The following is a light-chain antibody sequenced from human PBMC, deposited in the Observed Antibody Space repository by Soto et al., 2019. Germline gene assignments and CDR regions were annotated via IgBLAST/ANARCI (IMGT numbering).Light chain of an antibody. J-gene: IGKJ5*01. Sequence: EIVLTQSPGALSFSPGGGCTRSCSASQSFSSRYLAWYQQKPGQAPRLLIYAASNRATGIPDRFSGSGSGTDFTLTISRLEPEDFAVYFCQQYGSSPITFGQGTRLEIK. CDR2: AAS. CDR3: QQYGSSPIT. V-gene: IGKV3-20*01. CDR1: QSFSSRY.